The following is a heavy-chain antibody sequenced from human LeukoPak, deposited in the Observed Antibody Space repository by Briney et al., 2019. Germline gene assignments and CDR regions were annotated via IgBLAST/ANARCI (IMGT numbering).Heavy chain of an antibody. Sequence: GGSLRLSCAASGFTFSSYWMHWVRQAPGKGLVWVSRINSDGSSTSYADSVKGRFTISRGNAKNTLYLQMNSLRAEDTAVYYCARDPFYSGYIDNFDYWGQGTLVTVSS. D-gene: IGHD5-12*01. V-gene: IGHV3-74*01. CDR3: ARDPFYSGYIDNFDY. CDR1: GFTFSSYW. CDR2: INSDGSST. J-gene: IGHJ4*02.